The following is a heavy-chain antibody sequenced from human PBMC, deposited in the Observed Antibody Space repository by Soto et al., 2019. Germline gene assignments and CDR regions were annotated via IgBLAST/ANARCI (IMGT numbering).Heavy chain of an antibody. D-gene: IGHD3-10*01. CDR1: GGSISGYY. J-gene: IGHJ4*02. V-gene: IGHV4-39*01. CDR2: LFYGGTT. CDR3: ARHRGPAPVY. Sequence: QVQLQESGPGLVKPSETLSLTCTVSGGSISGYYWTWIRQPPGKGLEWVGSLFYGGTTDYNPSLKSRLTMSLDTSKNHFSLKLRSVTAADTAAYYCARHRGPAPVYWGQGTLVTASS.